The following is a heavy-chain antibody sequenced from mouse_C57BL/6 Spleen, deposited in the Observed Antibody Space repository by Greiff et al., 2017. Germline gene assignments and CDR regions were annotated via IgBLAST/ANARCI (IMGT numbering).Heavy chain of an antibody. CDR2: IWSGGST. CDR1: GFSLTSYG. V-gene: IGHV2-2*01. D-gene: IGHD4-1*01. Sequence: QVQLQQSGPGLVQPSQSLSITCTVSGFSLTSYGVHWVRQSPGKGLEWLGVIWSGGSTDYNAAFISRLSISKDNSKSQVFFKMNSLQADDTAIYYCARNSELGRYFDVWGTGTTVTVSS. CDR3: ARNSELGRYFDV. J-gene: IGHJ1*03.